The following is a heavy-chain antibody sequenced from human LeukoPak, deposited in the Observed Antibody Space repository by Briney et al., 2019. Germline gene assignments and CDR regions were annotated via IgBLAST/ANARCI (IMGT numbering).Heavy chain of an antibody. V-gene: IGHV4-30-4*01. Sequence: SETLSLTCTVSGGSISSGDYYWSWIRQPPGKGLEWIGYIYYSGSAYYNPSLKSRVTISVDTSKNQFSLKLSSVTAADTAVYYCAREGVPAASYFDYWGQGTLVTVSS. D-gene: IGHD2-2*01. CDR1: GGSISSGDYY. CDR3: AREGVPAASYFDY. J-gene: IGHJ4*02. CDR2: IYYSGSA.